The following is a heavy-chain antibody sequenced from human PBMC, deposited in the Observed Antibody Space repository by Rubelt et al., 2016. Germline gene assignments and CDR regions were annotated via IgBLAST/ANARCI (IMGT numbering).Heavy chain of an antibody. CDR3: ARGEAEGGIVVVPAAV. D-gene: IGHD2-2*01. V-gene: IGHV4-61*01. Sequence: QLQLQESGPGLVKPSETLSLTCTVSGGSISSSSYYWSWIRQPPGKGLEWIGYIYYSGSTNYNPSLKSRFTISVEPSKNQFSLKLSAVTAADTAVYYCARGEAEGGIVVVPAAVWGQGTLVTVSS. CDR1: GGSISSSSYY. J-gene: IGHJ4*02. CDR2: IYYSGST.